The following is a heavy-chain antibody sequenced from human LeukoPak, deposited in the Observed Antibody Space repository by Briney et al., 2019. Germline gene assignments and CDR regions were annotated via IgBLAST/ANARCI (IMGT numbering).Heavy chain of an antibody. CDR1: GGSISSYY. CDR3: ARLLRWFDP. V-gene: IGHV4-4*09. J-gene: IGHJ5*02. CDR2: IYTSGST. Sequence: SETLSLTCTVSGGSISSYYWSWIRQPPGKGLEWIGYIYTSGSTNYNPSLKSRVTISVDTSKNQFSLKLSSVTAADTAVYYCARLLRWFDPWGQGTLVTVSS.